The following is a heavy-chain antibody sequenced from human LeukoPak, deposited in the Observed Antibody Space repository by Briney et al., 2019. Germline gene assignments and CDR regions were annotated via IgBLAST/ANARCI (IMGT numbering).Heavy chain of an antibody. D-gene: IGHD3-16*01. CDR3: ARGGTTHLYPFDI. CDR1: GGSISSSNW. Sequence: SETLSLTCAVSGGSISSSNWWSWVRQPPGKGLEWIGEIYHSGSTNYNPSLKSRVTISVDTSKNQFSLKLSSVTAADTAVYYCARGGTTHLYPFDIWGQGTLVTVSS. J-gene: IGHJ3*02. V-gene: IGHV4-4*02. CDR2: IYHSGST.